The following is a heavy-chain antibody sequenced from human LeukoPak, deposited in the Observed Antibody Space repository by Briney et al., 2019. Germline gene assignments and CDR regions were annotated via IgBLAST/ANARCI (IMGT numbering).Heavy chain of an antibody. CDR3: ARDCGPRDSSGCEAFDI. Sequence: GGSPRLSCAASGFTFSSYAMHWVRQAPGKGLEWVAVISYDGSSKYYADSVKGRFTISRDNSKNTLYLQMNSLRAEDTAVYYCARDCGPRDSSGCEAFDIWGQGTMVTVSS. V-gene: IGHV3-30*04. CDR1: GFTFSSYA. D-gene: IGHD3-22*01. CDR2: ISYDGSSK. J-gene: IGHJ3*02.